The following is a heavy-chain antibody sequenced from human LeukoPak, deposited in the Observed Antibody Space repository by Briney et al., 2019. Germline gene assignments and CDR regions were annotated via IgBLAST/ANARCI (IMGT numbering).Heavy chain of an antibody. V-gene: IGHV3-23*01. CDR3: ANRGVDYYGSGNWFDP. D-gene: IGHD3-10*01. Sequence: GGSLRLSCAASGFTFNTYAMSWVRQAPGKGLEWVSTISGSGLITYYAESVKRRFTISSNNSKNTLYLQMNSLRAEHTAVYYCANRGVDYYGSGNWFDPWGQGTLVTVSS. CDR2: ISGSGLIT. J-gene: IGHJ5*02. CDR1: GFTFNTYA.